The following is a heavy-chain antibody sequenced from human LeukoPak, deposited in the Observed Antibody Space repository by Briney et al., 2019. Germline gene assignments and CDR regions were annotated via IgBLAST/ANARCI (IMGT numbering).Heavy chain of an antibody. J-gene: IGHJ4*02. CDR2: ISGSGGST. V-gene: IGHV3-23*01. D-gene: IGHD2-2*01. Sequence: GGSLNPPCAAPEFTFSSYAMTGAPKAPGKGLDWAPAISGSGGSTYYADSVKGRFTISRDNSKNTLYLQMNSLRAEDTAVYYCAKAGVEYQLLYFDYWGQGTLVTVSS. CDR3: AKAGVEYQLLYFDY. CDR1: EFTFSSYA.